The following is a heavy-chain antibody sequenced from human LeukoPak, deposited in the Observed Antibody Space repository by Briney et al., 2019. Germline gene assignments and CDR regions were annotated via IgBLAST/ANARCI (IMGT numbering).Heavy chain of an antibody. CDR1: GYSISSGCY. J-gene: IGHJ4*02. D-gene: IGHD1-26*01. V-gene: IGHV4-38-2*01. Sequence: SETLSLTCAVSGYSISSGCYWGWIRQPPGKGLEWIGSIYHSGSTYYNPSLKSRVTISVDTSKNQFSLKLSSVTAADTAVYYCASESSNFDYWGQGTLVTVSS. CDR3: ASESSNFDY. CDR2: IYHSGST.